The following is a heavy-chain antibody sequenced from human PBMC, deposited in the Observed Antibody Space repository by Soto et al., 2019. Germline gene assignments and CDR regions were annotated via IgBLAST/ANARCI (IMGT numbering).Heavy chain of an antibody. J-gene: IGHJ6*02. V-gene: IGHV3-15*07. CDR3: TSEVDSSGWYIYFYYGMDV. CDR1: GFTFSNVW. CDR2: IKSKTDGGTT. Sequence: EVQLVESGGGLVKPGGYLRLYCAASGFTFSNVWMNWVRQAPGKGLEWVGRIKSKTDGGTTDYAAPVKGRFTISRDDSKNTLYLQMNSLKTEDTAVYYCTSEVDSSGWYIYFYYGMDVWGQVNTVTVSS. D-gene: IGHD6-19*01.